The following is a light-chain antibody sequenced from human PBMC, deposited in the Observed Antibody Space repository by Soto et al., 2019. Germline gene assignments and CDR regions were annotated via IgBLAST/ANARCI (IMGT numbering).Light chain of an antibody. CDR1: QSVNNN. Sequence: EILLTQSPCTLSLSPGERATLSCRASQSVNNNLAWYQQKPGQAPRLLIHGVSTRATGIPARFSGSGSGTEFTLTISSLQSEDFAVYYCQQYNNWRTFGQGTKVDIK. J-gene: IGKJ1*01. V-gene: IGKV3-15*01. CDR2: GVS. CDR3: QQYNNWRT.